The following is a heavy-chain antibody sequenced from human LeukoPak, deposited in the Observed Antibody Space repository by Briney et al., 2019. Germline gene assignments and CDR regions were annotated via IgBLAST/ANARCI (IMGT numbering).Heavy chain of an antibody. D-gene: IGHD3-22*01. CDR3: ARLKFMNYYDNSGSGMDV. CDR2: IYPGDSDT. V-gene: IGHV5-51*01. CDR1: GYSFSNYW. J-gene: IGHJ6*02. Sequence: GESLKISCKGSGYSFSNYWIGWVRQMAGKGLEWMGIIYPGDSDTRYSPSFQGQVTISADKSISTAYLQWSSLKASDTAIYYCARLKFMNYYDNSGSGMDVWGQGTKVTVSS.